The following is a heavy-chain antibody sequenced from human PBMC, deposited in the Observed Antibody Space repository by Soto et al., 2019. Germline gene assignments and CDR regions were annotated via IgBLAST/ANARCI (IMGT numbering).Heavy chain of an antibody. D-gene: IGHD6-13*01. CDR3: ARDSGGIAAAVTYYYYGMDV. V-gene: IGHV3-33*01. Sequence: GSLRLSCAASGFTFSSYGMHWVRQAPGKGLEWVAVIWYDGSNKYYADSVKGRFTISRDNSKNTLYLQMNSLRAEDTAVYYCARDSGGIAAAVTYYYYGMDVWGQGTTVTVSS. J-gene: IGHJ6*02. CDR1: GFTFSSYG. CDR2: IWYDGSNK.